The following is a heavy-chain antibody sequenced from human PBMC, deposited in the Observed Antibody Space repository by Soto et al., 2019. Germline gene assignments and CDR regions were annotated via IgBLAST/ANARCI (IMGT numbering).Heavy chain of an antibody. Sequence: PSETLSLTCTVSGGSISSGGYYWSWIRQHPGKGLEWIGYIYYSGSTYYNPSLKSRVTISVDTSKNQLSLKLSSVTAADTAVYYCARGGYYDSSGYKKPSYYVDDWGQGTRVTVS. V-gene: IGHV4-31*03. CDR3: ARGGYYDSSGYKKPSYYVDD. J-gene: IGHJ4*02. D-gene: IGHD3-22*01. CDR1: GGSISSGGYY. CDR2: IYYSGST.